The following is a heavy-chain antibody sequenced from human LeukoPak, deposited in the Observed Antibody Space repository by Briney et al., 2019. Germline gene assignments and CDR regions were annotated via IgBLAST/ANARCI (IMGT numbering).Heavy chain of an antibody. CDR3: ARGPATPESAAFDI. Sequence: SETLSLTCTVSGGSISSGSYYWSWIRQPAGKGLEWIGRIYTSGSTNYNPSLKSRVTISIDTSKNQFSLNLSSVTAADTAVYYCARGPATPESAAFDIWGQGTVVTVSS. CDR1: GGSISSGSYY. J-gene: IGHJ3*02. V-gene: IGHV4-61*02. CDR2: IYTSGST. D-gene: IGHD4-23*01.